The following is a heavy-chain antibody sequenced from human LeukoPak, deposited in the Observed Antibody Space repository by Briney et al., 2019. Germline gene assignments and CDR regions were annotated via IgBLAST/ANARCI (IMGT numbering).Heavy chain of an antibody. D-gene: IGHD5-18*01. Sequence: GGSLRLSCAASGFTFSSYSMNWVRQAPGKGLEWVSSISSSSSYIYYADSVRGRFTISRDNAKNSLYLQMNSLRAEDTAVYYCAREGDTFDFDYWGQGTLVTVSS. CDR2: ISSSSSYI. V-gene: IGHV3-21*01. CDR3: AREGDTFDFDY. CDR1: GFTFSSYS. J-gene: IGHJ4*02.